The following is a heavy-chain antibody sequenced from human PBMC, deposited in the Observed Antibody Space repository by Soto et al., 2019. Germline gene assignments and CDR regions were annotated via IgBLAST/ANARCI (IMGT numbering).Heavy chain of an antibody. CDR1: GFTFSSYS. CDR2: ISSSSSYI. D-gene: IGHD3-3*01. Sequence: KSGGSVRLSCAASGFTFSSYSMNWVRQAPGKGLEWVSSISSSSSYIYYADSVKGRFTISRDNAKNSLYLQMNSLRAEDTAVYYCATRTYYDFWSGYYNHIPASYYAMATRGQGPTITVS. J-gene: IGHJ6*02. V-gene: IGHV3-21*01. CDR3: ATRTYYDFWSGYYNHIPASYYAMAT.